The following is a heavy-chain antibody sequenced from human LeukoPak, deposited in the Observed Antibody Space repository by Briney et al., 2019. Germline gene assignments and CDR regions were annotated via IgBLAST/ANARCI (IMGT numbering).Heavy chain of an antibody. D-gene: IGHD6-19*01. CDR3: ARVPIAVGEPFDY. J-gene: IGHJ4*02. V-gene: IGHV3-11*01. CDR2: ISSSGSTI. CDR1: GFTFSDYY. Sequence: PGASLRLSCAASGFTFSDYYMSWIRQAPGKGLEWVSYISSSGSTIYYADSVKGRFTISRDNAKNSLYLQMNSLRAEDTAVYYCARVPIAVGEPFDYWGQGTLVTVSS.